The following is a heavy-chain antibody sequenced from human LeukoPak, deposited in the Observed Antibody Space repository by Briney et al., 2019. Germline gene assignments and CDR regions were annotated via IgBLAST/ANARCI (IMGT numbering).Heavy chain of an antibody. J-gene: IGHJ4*02. CDR1: GGSISSYY. CDR3: ARLDGAVGSSWYYY. Sequence: NPSETLSLTCTVSGGSISSYYWSWIRQPPGKGLEWIGYIYYSGSTNYNPSLKSRVTISVDTSKNQFSLKLSSVTAADTAVYYCARLDGAVGSSWYYYWGQGTLVTVSS. D-gene: IGHD6-13*01. V-gene: IGHV4-59*08. CDR2: IYYSGST.